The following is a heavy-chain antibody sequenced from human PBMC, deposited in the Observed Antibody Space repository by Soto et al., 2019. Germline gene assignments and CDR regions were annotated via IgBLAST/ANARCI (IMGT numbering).Heavy chain of an antibody. CDR2: ISDSGDST. D-gene: IGHD3-10*01. CDR3: AKDGFSGSGKYYFDY. CDR1: GFTFSNYA. Sequence: GGSLRLSCAASGFTFSNYAMNWVRQAPGKGLEWVSVISDSGDSTYYADSVKGRFTISRDKSKNTLYLHMNSLTAEDTAVYYCAKDGFSGSGKYYFDYWGQGTLVTVSS. V-gene: IGHV3-23*01. J-gene: IGHJ4*02.